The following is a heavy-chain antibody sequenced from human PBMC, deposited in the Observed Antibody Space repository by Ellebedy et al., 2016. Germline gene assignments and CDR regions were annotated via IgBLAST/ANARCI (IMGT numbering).Heavy chain of an antibody. J-gene: IGHJ4*02. D-gene: IGHD3-16*02. CDR1: GGSISSSNW. Sequence: SETLSLTXAVSGGSISSSNWWRWVRQPPGKGLEWFGEIYHSGSTNYNPSLKSRVTISVDKSKNQFSLKLSSVTAADTAVYYCAREQSYDYVWGSYRYTVPTNFDYWGQGTLVTVSS. V-gene: IGHV4-4*02. CDR2: IYHSGST. CDR3: AREQSYDYVWGSYRYTVPTNFDY.